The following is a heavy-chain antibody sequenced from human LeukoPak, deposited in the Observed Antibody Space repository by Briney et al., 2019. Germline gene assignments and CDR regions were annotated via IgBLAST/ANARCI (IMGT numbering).Heavy chain of an antibody. D-gene: IGHD5-12*01. CDR3: ARDSGYDFVDY. Sequence: GRSLRLSCAASGFTFSSYAMHWVRQAPGKGLEWVAVISYDGSNKYYADSVKGRFTISRDNSKNTLYLQMNSLRAEDTAVYYCARDSGYDFVDYWGQGTLVTVSS. J-gene: IGHJ4*02. V-gene: IGHV3-30*14. CDR2: ISYDGSNK. CDR1: GFTFSSYA.